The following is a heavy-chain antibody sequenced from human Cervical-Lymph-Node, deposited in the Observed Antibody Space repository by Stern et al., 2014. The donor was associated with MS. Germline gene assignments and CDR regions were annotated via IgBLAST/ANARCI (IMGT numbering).Heavy chain of an antibody. J-gene: IGHJ6*02. D-gene: IGHD4-11*01. CDR3: ARGDQSNYYYHFGFDV. CDR1: GYTFNSFD. CDR2: LNPTSAKT. V-gene: IGHV1-8*01. Sequence: QVQLEESGPAVKKPGASVRLSCKASGYTFNSFDISWVRQAPGQGLEWMGWLNPTSAKTGYAQKFQGRVTMTRNNSISTAYMELTSLRSEDTAVYYCARGDQSNYYYHFGFDVWGQGTTVTVSS.